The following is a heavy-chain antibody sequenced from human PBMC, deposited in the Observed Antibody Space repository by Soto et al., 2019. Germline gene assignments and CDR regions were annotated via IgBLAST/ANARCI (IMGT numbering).Heavy chain of an antibody. Sequence: SETLSLTCTVSGGSISSYYWSWIRQPPGKGLEWIGYIYYSGSTNYNPSLKSRVTISVDTSKNQFSLKLSSVTAADTAVYYCARLSPQRWLRLGYYYYYMDVWGKGTTVTVSS. D-gene: IGHD5-12*01. V-gene: IGHV4-59*08. J-gene: IGHJ6*03. CDR1: GGSISSYY. CDR2: IYYSGST. CDR3: ARLSPQRWLRLGYYYYYMDV.